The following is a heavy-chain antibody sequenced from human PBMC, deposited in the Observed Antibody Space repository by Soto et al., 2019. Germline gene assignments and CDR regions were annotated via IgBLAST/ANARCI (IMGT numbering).Heavy chain of an antibody. Sequence: GESLKISCKGSGYSFTSYWIGWVRQMPGKGLEWMGIIYPGDSDTRYSPSFQGQVTISADKSISTAYLQWSSLKASDTAMYYCARPKVPPWEPNPGYYYGMDVWGQGTTVTVSS. CDR2: IYPGDSDT. V-gene: IGHV5-51*01. CDR1: GYSFTSYW. J-gene: IGHJ6*02. D-gene: IGHD1-26*01. CDR3: ARPKVPPWEPNPGYYYGMDV.